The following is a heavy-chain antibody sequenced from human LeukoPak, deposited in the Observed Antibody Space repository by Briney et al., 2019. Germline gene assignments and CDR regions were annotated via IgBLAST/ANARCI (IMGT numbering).Heavy chain of an antibody. J-gene: IGHJ4*02. V-gene: IGHV1-2*02. CDR2: INPNSGGT. D-gene: IGHD3-10*01. CDR1: GYTFTGYY. Sequence: ASVKVSCKASGYTFTGYYMHWVRQAPGQGLEWMGWINPNSGGTNYAQKFQGRVTMTRDTSISTAYMELSSLRSEDTAVYYCARDLVMVRGVMFDYWGQGTLVTVSS. CDR3: ARDLVMVRGVMFDY.